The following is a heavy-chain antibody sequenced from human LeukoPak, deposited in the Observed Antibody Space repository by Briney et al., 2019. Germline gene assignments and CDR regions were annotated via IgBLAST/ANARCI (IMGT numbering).Heavy chain of an antibody. CDR1: DGSISSYY. J-gene: IGHJ6*03. CDR2: IYTSGST. D-gene: IGHD2-2*01. Sequence: SETLSLTCTVSDGSISSYYWSWIRQPAGKGLEWIGRIYTSGSTNYNPSLKSRVTMSVDTSKNQFSLKLSSVTAADTAVYYCAREAPDIVVVPAAIVGPPSYYYYMDVWGKGTTVTVPS. CDR3: AREAPDIVVVPAAIVGPPSYYYYMDV. V-gene: IGHV4-4*07.